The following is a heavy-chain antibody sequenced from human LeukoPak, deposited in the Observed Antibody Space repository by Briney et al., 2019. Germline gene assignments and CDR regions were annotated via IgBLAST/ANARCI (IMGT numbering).Heavy chain of an antibody. CDR2: IYSGDNT. D-gene: IGHD5-12*01. J-gene: IGHJ3*02. CDR1: GFIVSNNY. Sequence: GGSLRLSCAVSGFIVSNNYMTSVRQTPGKGLEWVSVIYSGDNTHYAESAKARFTISRDNSKTTIYHQMNNLRDEDTAVYYCARALIVAYPPHAFDIWGQGTMVIVSS. CDR3: ARALIVAYPPHAFDI. V-gene: IGHV3-53*01.